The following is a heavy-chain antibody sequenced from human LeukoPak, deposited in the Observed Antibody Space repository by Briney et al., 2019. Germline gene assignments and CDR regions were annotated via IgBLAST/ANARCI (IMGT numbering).Heavy chain of an antibody. CDR3: AKEAVAAIAFDI. CDR2: ISYDGSNK. V-gene: IGHV3-30-3*01. CDR1: GFTFSSYA. J-gene: IGHJ3*02. D-gene: IGHD6-19*01. Sequence: PGGSLRLSCAASGFTFSSYAMHWVRQAPGKGLEWVAVISYDGSNKYYADSVKGRFTTSRDNSKNTLYLQMNSLRAEDTAVYYCAKEAVAAIAFDIWGQGTMVTVSS.